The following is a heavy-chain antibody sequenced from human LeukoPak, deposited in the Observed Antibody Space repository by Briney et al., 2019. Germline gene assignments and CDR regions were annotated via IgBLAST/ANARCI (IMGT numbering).Heavy chain of an antibody. V-gene: IGHV1-69*04. CDR1: GGTFSSYA. CDR2: IFPILGIA. CDR3: AGGGGRITMVRGVIKNAFDI. J-gene: IGHJ3*02. D-gene: IGHD3-10*01. Sequence: ASVKVSCKASGGTFSSYAISWVRQAPGQGLEWMGRIFPILGIANYAQKFQGRVTITADKSTSTAYMELSSLRSEDTAVYYWAGGGGRITMVRGVIKNAFDIWGQGTMVTVSS.